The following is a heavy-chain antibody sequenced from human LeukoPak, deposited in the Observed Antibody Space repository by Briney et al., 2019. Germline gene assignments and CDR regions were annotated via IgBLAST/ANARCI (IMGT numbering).Heavy chain of an antibody. CDR2: ISAYNGNT. V-gene: IGHV1-18*01. Sequence: GASVKVSCKASGYTFTSYGISWVRQAPGQGLEWMGWISAYNGNTNYAQRLQGRVTMTTDTSTSTAYMELRSLRSDDTAVYYCASCSYYDFWRGSQRVDAFDIWGQGTMVTVSS. D-gene: IGHD3-3*01. J-gene: IGHJ3*02. CDR3: ASCSYYDFWRGSQRVDAFDI. CDR1: GYTFTSYG.